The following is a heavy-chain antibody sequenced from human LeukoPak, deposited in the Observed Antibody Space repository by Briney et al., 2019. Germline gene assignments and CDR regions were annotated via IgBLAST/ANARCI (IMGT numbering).Heavy chain of an antibody. CDR3: ASSRVYYDSSGPFDY. CDR2: ISAYNGNT. D-gene: IGHD3-22*01. Sequence: GASVKASCKASGYTFTSYGISWVRQAPGQGLEWMGWISAYNGNTNYAQKLQGRVTMTTDTSTSTAYMELRSLRSDDTAVYYCASSRVYYDSSGPFDYWGQGTLVTVSS. CDR1: GYTFTSYG. V-gene: IGHV1-18*01. J-gene: IGHJ4*02.